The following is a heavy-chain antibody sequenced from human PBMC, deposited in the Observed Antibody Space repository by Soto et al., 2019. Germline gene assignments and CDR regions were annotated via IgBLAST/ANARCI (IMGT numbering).Heavy chain of an antibody. CDR3: AEIGLSGTH. CDR2: ISWNSGSI. V-gene: IGHV3-9*01. D-gene: IGHD2-21*01. J-gene: IGHJ4*02. Sequence: EVQLVESGGGLVQPGRSLRLSCAASGFTFDDYAMHWVRQAPGKGLEWVSGISWNSGSIGYADSVKGRFTISRDNAKNSLYLQMNSLRAEDTAVYYCAEIGLSGTHWGQGTLVTVSS. CDR1: GFTFDDYA.